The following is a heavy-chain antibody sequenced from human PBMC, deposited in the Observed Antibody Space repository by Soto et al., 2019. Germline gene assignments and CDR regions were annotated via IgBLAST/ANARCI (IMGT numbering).Heavy chain of an antibody. Sequence: ASVKVSCKASGYTFTSYYMHWVRQAPGQGLEWMGIINPSGGSTSYAQKFQGRVTMTRDTSTSSVYMELSSLRSEDTAVYYCARGGIGYELGGAFDIWGQGTMVTVSS. V-gene: IGHV1-46*03. J-gene: IGHJ3*02. D-gene: IGHD3-3*01. CDR3: ARGGIGYELGGAFDI. CDR2: INPSGGST. CDR1: GYTFTSYY.